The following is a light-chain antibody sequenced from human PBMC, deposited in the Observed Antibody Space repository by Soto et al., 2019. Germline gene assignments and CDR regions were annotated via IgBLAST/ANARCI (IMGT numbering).Light chain of an antibody. V-gene: IGKV1-33*01. CDR1: QNINNY. CDR2: DAS. Sequence: DIQMTQSPASLAASLGDRFTGTFQARQNINNYLNCYQQKPGTAPKLLIYDASNLEAGVPSRFRGSGSGTDFTFTISRLQPEDIATYYCQQYENLPTFGQGTRLETK. J-gene: IGKJ5*01. CDR3: QQYENLPT.